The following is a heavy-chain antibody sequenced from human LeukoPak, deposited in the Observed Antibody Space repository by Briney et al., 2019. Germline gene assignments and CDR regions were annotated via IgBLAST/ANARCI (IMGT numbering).Heavy chain of an antibody. CDR1: GGSISSYY. CDR3: AREGGIAVADR. Sequence: SETLSLTCTVSGGSISSYYWSWIRQPPGKGLEWIGYIYYSGSTNYNPSLKSRVTISVDTSKNQFSLKLSSVTAADTAVYYCAREGGIAVADRWGQGTLVTVSS. D-gene: IGHD6-19*01. J-gene: IGHJ5*02. CDR2: IYYSGST. V-gene: IGHV4-59*12.